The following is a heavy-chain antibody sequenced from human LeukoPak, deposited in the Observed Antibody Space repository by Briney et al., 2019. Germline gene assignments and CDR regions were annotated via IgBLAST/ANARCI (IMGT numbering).Heavy chain of an antibody. J-gene: IGHJ4*02. CDR1: GFTFGDYS. CDR3: TRGGGLDY. V-gene: IGHV3-49*04. CDR2: IRSKAYGGTT. Sequence: GGSLRLSCTASGFTFGDYSMSWVRQAPGKGREWVGFIRSKAYGGTTKYAASVKGRFTISRDDSKSIAYLQMNSLKTEDAAVYYCTRGGGLDYWGQGTLVTVSS. D-gene: IGHD2-15*01.